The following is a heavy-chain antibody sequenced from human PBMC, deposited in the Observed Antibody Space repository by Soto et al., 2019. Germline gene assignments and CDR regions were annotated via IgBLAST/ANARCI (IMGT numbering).Heavy chain of an antibody. V-gene: IGHV3-33*01. D-gene: IGHD6-25*01. CDR2: IWYDGSKK. CDR1: GFTFSSHG. J-gene: IGHJ6*04. Sequence: VQLVESGGGVVQPGRSLRLSCAASGFTFSSHGMHWVRQAPGKGLEWVAVIWYDGSKKYYAGSVKGRFTISRDDSKNTLYQEMNSLRAEDTAVYYCARDPASSMDVWGKGTTVIVSS. CDR3: ARDPASSMDV.